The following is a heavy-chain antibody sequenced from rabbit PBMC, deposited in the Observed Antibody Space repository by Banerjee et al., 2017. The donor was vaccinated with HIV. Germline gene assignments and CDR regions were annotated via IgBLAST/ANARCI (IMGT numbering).Heavy chain of an antibody. CDR2: INTNSGNT. CDR3: AGYAGYGYAL. CDR1: GFSFSSSYD. D-gene: IGHD6-1*01. V-gene: IGHV1S40*01. J-gene: IGHJ6*01. Sequence: QSLEESGGGLVKPGASLTLTCTASGFSFSSSYDMCWVRQAPGKGLEWIGCINTNSGNTVYASWAKGRFTISKTSSTTVTLQMTSLTAADTATYFCAGYAGYGYALWGPGTLVTVS.